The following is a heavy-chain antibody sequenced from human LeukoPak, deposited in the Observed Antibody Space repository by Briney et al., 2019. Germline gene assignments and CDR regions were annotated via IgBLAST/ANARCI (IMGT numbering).Heavy chain of an antibody. D-gene: IGHD1-1*01. J-gene: IGHJ4*02. CDR2: ISYSGTT. V-gene: IGHV4-39*01. CDR3: ARRPKAPLRTDY. Sequence: SETLSLTCTVPGGSISSNSFYWDWIRQPPGKGLEWIGTISYSGTTDYNPSLRSRVTISVDTSKNQFSLKLSSVTAADTAVYFCARRPKAPLRTDYWGQGTPVIVSS. CDR1: GGSISSNSFY.